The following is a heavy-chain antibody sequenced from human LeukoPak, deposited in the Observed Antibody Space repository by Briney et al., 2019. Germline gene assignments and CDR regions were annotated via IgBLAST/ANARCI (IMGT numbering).Heavy chain of an antibody. J-gene: IGHJ6*04. CDR1: GYTFTGYY. D-gene: IGHD6-13*01. V-gene: IGHV1-2*02. Sequence: ASVKVSCKASGYTFTGYYMHWVRQAPGQGLEWMGWINPNSGGTNYAQKFQGRVTMTRDTSISTAYMELSRLRSEDTAVYYCARSSIAAGREMAVWGKGTTVTISS. CDR2: INPNSGGT. CDR3: ARSSIAAGREMAV.